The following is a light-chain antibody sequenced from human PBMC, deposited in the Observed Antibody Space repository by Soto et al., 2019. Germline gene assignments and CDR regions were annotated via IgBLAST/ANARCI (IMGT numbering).Light chain of an antibody. CDR3: QQYGSSPLT. V-gene: IGKV3-20*01. Sequence: EIVLTQSPGTLSLSPGERATLSCRASQTVSSSSLAWYHQKPGQAPRLLIYGASTRATGIPDRFSGSGSETDFTLTISRLEPEDFAVYYCQQYGSSPLTFGGGTKVDTK. CDR2: GAS. CDR1: QTVSSSS. J-gene: IGKJ4*01.